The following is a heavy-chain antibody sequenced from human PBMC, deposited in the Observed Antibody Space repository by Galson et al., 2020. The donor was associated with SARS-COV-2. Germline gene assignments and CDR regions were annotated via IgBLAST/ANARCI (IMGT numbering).Heavy chain of an antibody. CDR2: INSDGNVT. CDR1: GFTFSTYW. D-gene: IGHD1-26*01. J-gene: IGHJ4*02. CDR3: TATRAY. Sequence: GGSLRLSCAASGFTFSTYWMHWVRQAPGKGLVWVSRINSDGNVTSYADSVRGRFTISRDNAKNTLYLQMSSLRVEDTAVYYCTATRAYWGQGTLVTVSS. V-gene: IGHV3-74*01.